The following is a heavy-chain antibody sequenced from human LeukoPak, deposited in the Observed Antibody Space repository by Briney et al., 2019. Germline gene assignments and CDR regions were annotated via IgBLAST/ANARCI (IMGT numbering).Heavy chain of an antibody. CDR1: GGSFSGYY. V-gene: IGHV4-34*01. CDR3: ARRSLLSPFDY. Sequence: PSETLSLTCAVYGGSFSGYYWSWIRQPPGKGLEWIGEINHSGSTNYNPSLKSRVTISVDTSKNQFSLKLSSVTAADTAVYYCARRSLLSPFDYWGQGTLITVSS. D-gene: IGHD3-16*02. CDR2: INHSGST. J-gene: IGHJ4*02.